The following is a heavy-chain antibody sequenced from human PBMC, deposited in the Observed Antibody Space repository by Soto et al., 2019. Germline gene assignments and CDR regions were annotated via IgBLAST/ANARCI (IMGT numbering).Heavy chain of an antibody. Sequence: SETLSLTCTVSGGSISSGGYYWSWIRQHPGKGLEWIGYIYYSGSTYYNPSLKSRVTISVDTSKNQFSLKLSSVTAADTAVYYCARGSLPYYDFWSGSFDYWGQGTLVTVSS. J-gene: IGHJ4*02. CDR2: IYYSGST. V-gene: IGHV4-31*03. D-gene: IGHD3-3*01. CDR3: ARGSLPYYDFWSGSFDY. CDR1: GGSISSGGYY.